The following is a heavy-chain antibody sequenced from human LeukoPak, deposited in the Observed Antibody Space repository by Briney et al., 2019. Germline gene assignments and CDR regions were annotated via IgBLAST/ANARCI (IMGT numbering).Heavy chain of an antibody. V-gene: IGHV3-7*01. CDR3: ATSHDSAGND. CDR2: IRHDGNAK. J-gene: IGHJ4*02. CDR1: GFAFSDFW. Sequence: GGSLRLSCAASGFAFSDFWMSWVRQAPGKGLEGVANIRHDGNAKNYVPSVRGRFTISRDNAKNSLYLQMNSLTVEDTAVYYCATSHDSAGNDWGQGTLVTVSS. D-gene: IGHD2-15*01.